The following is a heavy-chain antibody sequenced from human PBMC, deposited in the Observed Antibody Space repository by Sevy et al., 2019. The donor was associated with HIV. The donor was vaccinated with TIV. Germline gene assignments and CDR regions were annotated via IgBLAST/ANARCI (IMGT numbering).Heavy chain of an antibody. Sequence: GGSLRLSYAASGFTFSSYWMSWVRQAPGKGLEWVANIKQDGSEKYYVDSVKGRFTISRDNAKNSLYLQMNSLRAEDTAVYYCARTSGAGAFDIWGQGTMVTVSS. CDR3: ARTSGAGAFDI. V-gene: IGHV3-7*01. J-gene: IGHJ3*02. CDR1: GFTFSSYW. D-gene: IGHD7-27*01. CDR2: IKQDGSEK.